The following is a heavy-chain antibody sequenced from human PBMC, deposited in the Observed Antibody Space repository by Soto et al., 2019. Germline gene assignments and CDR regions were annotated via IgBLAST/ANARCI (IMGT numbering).Heavy chain of an antibody. J-gene: IGHJ4*02. CDR3: SRAGKKRGSFAY. CDR1: GGTFSSYA. V-gene: IGHV1-69*01. Sequence: QVQRVQSGAEVKKPGSSVKVSCKASGGTFSSYAISWVRQSPGPGLEWMGGIIPIFGTANYAQKFQGRVTITADESTSTAYRELSSLRFEDPAVYYFSRAGKKRGSFAYWGQGTLVTVSS. CDR2: IIPIFGTA. D-gene: IGHD3-16*01.